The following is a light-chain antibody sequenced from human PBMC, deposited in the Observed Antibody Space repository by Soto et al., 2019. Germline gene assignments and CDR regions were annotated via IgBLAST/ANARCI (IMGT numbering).Light chain of an antibody. CDR1: QSISSW. Sequence: QMTHSFYTPSAPVGDRVTITCRASQSISSWLAWYQQKPGKAPKLLIYDASSLESGVPSRFSGSGSGTEFTLTIISLKTDDFATYYCQQYNSDGTFGQGTKV. CDR2: DAS. V-gene: IGKV1-5*01. J-gene: IGKJ1*01. CDR3: QQYNSDGT.